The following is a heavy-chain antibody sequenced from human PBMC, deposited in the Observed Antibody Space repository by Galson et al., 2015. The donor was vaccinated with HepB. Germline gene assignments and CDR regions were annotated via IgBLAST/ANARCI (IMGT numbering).Heavy chain of an antibody. V-gene: IGHV7-4-1*02. CDR3: ARAFGGPRGGYYYYGMDV. Sequence: SVKVSCKASGNSFSTYAMNWVRQAPGQGLEWMGWINTNTGNPAYAQGFTGRFVFSFDTSVNTAYLQISSLKAEDTAVYYCARAFGGPRGGYYYYGMDVWGQGTTVTVSS. D-gene: IGHD2-15*01. CDR2: INTNTGNP. CDR1: GNSFSTYA. J-gene: IGHJ6*02.